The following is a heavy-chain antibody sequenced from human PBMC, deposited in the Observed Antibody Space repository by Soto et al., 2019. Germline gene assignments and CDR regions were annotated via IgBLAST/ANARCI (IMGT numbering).Heavy chain of an antibody. CDR2: IDSGGNT. Sequence: EVQLVESGGSLVQPGGSLRLSGAASGFTVSSNYMSWVRQAPGKGLEWVSVIDSGGNTYYADSVKGRFTISRDNSKNTLYLQMNSLRAEDTAVYYCAREGGFYGSGSRGYYYYFAMDVWGQGTTVTVSS. J-gene: IGHJ6*02. V-gene: IGHV3-66*01. CDR3: AREGGFYGSGSRGYYYYFAMDV. D-gene: IGHD3-10*01. CDR1: GFTVSSNY.